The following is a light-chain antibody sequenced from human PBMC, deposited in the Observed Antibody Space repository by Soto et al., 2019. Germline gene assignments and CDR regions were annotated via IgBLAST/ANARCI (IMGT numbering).Light chain of an antibody. J-gene: IGLJ1*01. CDR2: EVT. Sequence: QSSLGQPSLVFGSSEQSITISSTGTISDVVTYNRVSWYQQHPCKAPKLMIYEVTERPSVISNRVSGCELCNTASLAISGLLPEDEAAYCCRSYGGSRTFPHVFGTRRTVTVL. CDR1: ISDVVTYNR. V-gene: IGLV2-23*02. CDR3: RSYGGSRTFPHV.